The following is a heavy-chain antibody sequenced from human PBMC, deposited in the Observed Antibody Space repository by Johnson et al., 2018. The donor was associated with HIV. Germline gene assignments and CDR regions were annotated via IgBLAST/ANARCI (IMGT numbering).Heavy chain of an antibody. CDR1: GFSFSHYA. CDR2: ISYDGSNK. Sequence: QVQLVESGGGVVQPGRSLRLSCAASGFSFSHYAMHWVRQAPGKGLEWVAFISYDGSNKYYADSVKGRFTISKDNSKNTLYLQVKSLRAEDTAVYYCARDTEYSSNWYAFDIWGQGTMVTVSS. V-gene: IGHV3-30-3*01. D-gene: IGHD6-13*01. J-gene: IGHJ3*02. CDR3: ARDTEYSSNWYAFDI.